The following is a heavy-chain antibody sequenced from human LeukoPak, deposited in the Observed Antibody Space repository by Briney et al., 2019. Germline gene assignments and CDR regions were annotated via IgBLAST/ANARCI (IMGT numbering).Heavy chain of an antibody. Sequence: GGSLRLSCAASGFTFSSYWMSWVRQAPGKGLEWVSSISSSSSYIYYADSVKGRFTISRDNAKNSLYLQMNSLRAEDTAVYYCARGLRGYSYGSDYWGQGTLVTVSS. D-gene: IGHD5-18*01. CDR1: GFTFSSYW. CDR2: ISSSSSYI. CDR3: ARGLRGYSYGSDY. J-gene: IGHJ4*02. V-gene: IGHV3-21*01.